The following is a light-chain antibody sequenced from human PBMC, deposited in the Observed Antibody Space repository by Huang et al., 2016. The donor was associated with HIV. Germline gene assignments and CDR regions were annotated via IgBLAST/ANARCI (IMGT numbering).Light chain of an antibody. CDR2: DTS. V-gene: IGKV3-11*01. CDR3: QQRSNWPPWT. Sequence: EIVLTQSPATLYLSPGERATLSCRASQSVSSDLAWYQQKPGQPPRLLIYDTSSRATGLPARFSGSGSGTDFTLTISSLEPEDFAVYYCQQRSNWPPWTFGQGTKVEIK. J-gene: IGKJ1*01. CDR1: QSVSSD.